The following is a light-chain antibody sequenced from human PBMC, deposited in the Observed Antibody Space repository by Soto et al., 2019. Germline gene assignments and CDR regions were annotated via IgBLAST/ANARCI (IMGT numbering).Light chain of an antibody. CDR2: EVN. J-gene: IGLJ3*02. CDR1: SSDVGGYNY. Sequence: QSALTQPASVSGSPGQSITISCTGSSSDVGGYNYVSWYQQHPGKAPKVMIYEVNNRPSGVSNRFSGSKSDNTASLTISGLQAEGEADYYCSSYTTRNTWVFGGGTKVTVL. CDR3: SSYTTRNTWV. V-gene: IGLV2-14*01.